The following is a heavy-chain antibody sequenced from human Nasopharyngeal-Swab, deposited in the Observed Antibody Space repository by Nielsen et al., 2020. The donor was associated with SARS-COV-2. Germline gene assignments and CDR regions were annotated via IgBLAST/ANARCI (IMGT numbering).Heavy chain of an antibody. J-gene: IGHJ6*02. CDR1: GFTFSSYA. Sequence: SLKIPCAASGFTFSSYAMHWVHQAPGKGLEWVAVISYDGSNKYYADSVKGRFTISRDNSKNTLYLQMNSLRAEDTDVYYCARGLPPMDVWGQGTTVTVSS. V-gene: IGHV3-30-3*01. CDR3: ARGLPPMDV. CDR2: ISYDGSNK.